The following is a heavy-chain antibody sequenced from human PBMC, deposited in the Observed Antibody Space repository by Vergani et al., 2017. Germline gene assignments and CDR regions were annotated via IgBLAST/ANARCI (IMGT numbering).Heavy chain of an antibody. V-gene: IGHV3-30*02. Sequence: HVQLVESGGGAVQPGGSLRLSCAASGFAFTNYGMHWVRQGPGKGLEWVAFIRSDESRRYYGDSMEGPFTISRDNSKNTLYLQMKSLRPEDTAVYYCAKEGGGYCSGGTCYPEYWGQGTLVIVSS. CDR1: GFAFTNYG. J-gene: IGHJ4*02. CDR3: AKEGGGYCSGGTCYPEY. CDR2: IRSDESRR. D-gene: IGHD2-15*01.